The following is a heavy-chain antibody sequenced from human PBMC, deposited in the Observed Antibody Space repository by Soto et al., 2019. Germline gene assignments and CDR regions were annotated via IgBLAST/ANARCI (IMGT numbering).Heavy chain of an antibody. CDR1: GGSISSYY. Sequence: PSETLSLTCTVSGGSISSYYWSWIRQPPGKGLEWIGYIYYSGSTNYNPSPKSRVAISVDTSKNQFSLKLSSVTAADTAVYYCAKGSGSLAVTHRYGMDVWGQGTTVTVSS. V-gene: IGHV4-59*01. J-gene: IGHJ6*02. CDR3: AKGSGSLAVTHRYGMDV. D-gene: IGHD4-17*01. CDR2: IYYSGST.